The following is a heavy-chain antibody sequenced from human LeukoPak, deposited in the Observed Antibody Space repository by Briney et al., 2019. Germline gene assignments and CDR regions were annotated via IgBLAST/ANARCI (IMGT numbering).Heavy chain of an antibody. CDR3: ARGYLLRWFDP. Sequence: SETLSLTCAVYGGSFSGYYWSWIRQPPGKGLEWIGEINHSGSTNYNPSLKSRVTISLDTSKNQFSLKLSSVTAADTAVYYCARGYLLRWFDPWGQGTLVTVSS. J-gene: IGHJ5*02. CDR1: GGSFSGYY. V-gene: IGHV4-34*01. CDR2: INHSGST.